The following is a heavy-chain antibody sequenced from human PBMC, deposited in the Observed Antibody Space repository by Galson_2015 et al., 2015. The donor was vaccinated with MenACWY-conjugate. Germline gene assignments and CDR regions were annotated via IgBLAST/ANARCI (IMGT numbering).Heavy chain of an antibody. CDR1: GFRFGDYA. CDR2: VSGSGGST. D-gene: IGHD3-10*01. CDR3: AKDLRTIFQLVFDL. Sequence: SLRLSCAGSGFRFGDYAMTWVRQAPGKGLKWISTVSGSGGSTYYADSVKGRFTISRDNSKNTLFLQMTSLRADDTAIYYCAKDLRTIFQLVFDLWGQGTLVIVSS. V-gene: IGHV3-23*01. J-gene: IGHJ5*02.